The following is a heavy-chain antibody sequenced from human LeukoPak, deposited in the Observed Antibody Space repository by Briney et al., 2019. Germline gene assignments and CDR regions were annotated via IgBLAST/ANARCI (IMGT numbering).Heavy chain of an antibody. Sequence: GGSLRLSCAASGFTFSSYGMSWVRQAPGKGLEWVSAISGSGGSTYYAGSVKGRFTISRDNSKNTLYLQMNSLRAEDTAVYYCAEMGLDYCSSTSCYPEYFQHWGQGTLVTVSS. V-gene: IGHV3-23*01. J-gene: IGHJ1*01. CDR1: GFTFSSYG. CDR2: ISGSGGST. D-gene: IGHD2-2*01. CDR3: AEMGLDYCSSTSCYPEYFQH.